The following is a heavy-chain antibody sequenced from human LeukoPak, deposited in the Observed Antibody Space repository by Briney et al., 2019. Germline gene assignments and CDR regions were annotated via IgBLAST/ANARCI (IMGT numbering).Heavy chain of an antibody. Sequence: GRSLRLSCAASGFTFDDYAMHWVRQAPGKGLEWVANIKQDGSEKYYVDSVKGRFTISRDNAKNSLYLQMNSLRAEDTAVYYCARLLWFGELLFDAFDIWGQGTMVTVSS. CDR3: ARLLWFGELLFDAFDI. CDR1: GFTFDDYA. CDR2: IKQDGSEK. V-gene: IGHV3-7*01. D-gene: IGHD3-10*01. J-gene: IGHJ3*02.